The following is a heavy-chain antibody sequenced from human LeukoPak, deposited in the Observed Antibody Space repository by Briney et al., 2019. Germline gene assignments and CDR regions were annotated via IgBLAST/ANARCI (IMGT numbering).Heavy chain of an antibody. J-gene: IGHJ5*02. D-gene: IGHD3-3*01. V-gene: IGHV4-59*01. CDR2: IYYSGST. CDR3: ARGAQGWSGLNWFDP. CDR1: GGSISSYY. Sequence: SETLSLTCTVSGGSISSYYWSWIRQPPGKGLEWIGYIYYSGSTNYNPSLKSRVTISVDTSKNQFSLKLSSVTAADTAVYYRARGAQGWSGLNWFDPWGQGTLVTVSS.